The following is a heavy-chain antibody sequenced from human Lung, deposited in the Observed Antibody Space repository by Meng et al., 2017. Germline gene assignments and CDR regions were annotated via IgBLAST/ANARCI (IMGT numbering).Heavy chain of an antibody. V-gene: IGHV1-8*01. CDR3: ARDEDISAAGKLFGDY. CDR1: GYTFTSYD. J-gene: IGHJ4*02. D-gene: IGHD6-25*01. Sequence: QGKLVQSGAEVKKPGASVKVSCKASGYTFTSYDINWVRQATGQGLEWMGWMNPNSGNTGYAQKFQGRVTMTRNTSISTAYMELSSLRSEDTAVYYCARDEDISAAGKLFGDYWGQGTLVTVSS. CDR2: MNPNSGNT.